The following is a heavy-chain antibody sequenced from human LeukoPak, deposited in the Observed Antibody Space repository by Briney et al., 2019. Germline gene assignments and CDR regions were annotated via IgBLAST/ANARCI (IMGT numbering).Heavy chain of an antibody. CDR2: IYATGST. J-gene: IGHJ5*02. V-gene: IGHV4-61*02. CDR1: GDSFSSVSYY. CDR3: ARGGLLNWFDP. Sequence: SETLSLTCTVSGDSFSSVSYYWSWIRQPAGTGLEWIGRIYATGSTNYNPSLKSRVTISVDTSKNQFSLKLSSVTAADTAVYYCARGGLLNWFDPWGQGTLVTVSS. D-gene: IGHD1-26*01.